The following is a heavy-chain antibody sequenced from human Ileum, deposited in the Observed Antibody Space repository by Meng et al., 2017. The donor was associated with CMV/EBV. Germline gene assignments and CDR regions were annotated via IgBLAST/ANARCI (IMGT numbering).Heavy chain of an antibody. CDR3: ARGQTVRGFEY. D-gene: IGHD3-10*01. V-gene: IGHV4-4*07. CDR1: SASSSPYY. J-gene: IGHJ4*02. Sequence: QADPRESGPALVNPSETLALTCTVSSASSSPYYWNWIRQPAGKGLEWIGRIYTGGPTDYNPSLKSRVTMSVDTSKNQFFLNLSSVTAADTAVYYCARGQTVRGFEYWGLGILVTVSS. CDR2: IYTGGPT.